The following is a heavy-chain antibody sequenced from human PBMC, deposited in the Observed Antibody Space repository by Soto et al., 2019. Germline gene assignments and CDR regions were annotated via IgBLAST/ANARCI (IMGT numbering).Heavy chain of an antibody. Sequence: QVQLVESGGGVVQPVRSLRLSCAASGFTFSSYAMHWVRQAPGKGLEWVAVISYDGSNKYYADSVKGRFTIARDNSKNTLYLKMNSLRAEDTAVYYCARYEYYYDSSGDYWGQGTLVTVTS. D-gene: IGHD3-22*01. CDR2: ISYDGSNK. J-gene: IGHJ4*02. CDR1: GFTFSSYA. CDR3: ARYEYYYDSSGDY. V-gene: IGHV3-30-3*01.